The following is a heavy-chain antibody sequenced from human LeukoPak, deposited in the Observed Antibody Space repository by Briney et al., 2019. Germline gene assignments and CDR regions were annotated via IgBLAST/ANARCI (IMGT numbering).Heavy chain of an antibody. CDR2: ISYDGSNK. CDR1: GFTFSSYA. V-gene: IGHV3-30*04. J-gene: IGHJ6*03. Sequence: PGGSLRLSCAASGFTFSSYAMHWVRQAPGKGLERVAVISYDGSNKYYADSVKGRFSLSRDNSKNTLYLQMNSLRAQDTATYYCARESAPTPYYYYYMDVWGKGTTVTVCS. CDR3: ARESAPTPYYYYYMDV. D-gene: IGHD6-6*01.